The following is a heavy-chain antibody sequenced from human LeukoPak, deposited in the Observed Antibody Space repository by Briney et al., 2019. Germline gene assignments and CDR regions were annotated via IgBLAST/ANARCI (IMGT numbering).Heavy chain of an antibody. D-gene: IGHD3-22*01. CDR3: ARARGSANYYDSSGYPNWFDP. V-gene: IGHV1-69*13. CDR1: GGTFSSYA. J-gene: IGHJ5*02. CDR2: IIPIFGTA. Sequence: ASVKVSCKASGGTFSSYAISWVRQAPGQGLEWMGGIIPIFGTANYAQKFQGRVTITADESTSTAYMELSSLRSEDTAVYYCARARGSANYYDSSGYPNWFDPWGQGTLVTVSS.